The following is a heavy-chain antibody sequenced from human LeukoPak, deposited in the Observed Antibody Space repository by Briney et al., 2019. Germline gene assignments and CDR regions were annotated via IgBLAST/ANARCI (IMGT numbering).Heavy chain of an antibody. CDR2: INPNSGGT. V-gene: IGHV1-2*02. D-gene: IGHD3-10*01. CDR3: ASRAENRGVITDYYYYMDV. J-gene: IGHJ6*03. Sequence: ASVKVSCKASGYTFTGYYMHWVRQAPGQGLEWMGWINPNSGGTNYAQKFQGKGTMTRDTSISTAYMELSRLRSDDTAVYYCASRAENRGVITDYYYYMDVWGKGTTVTISS. CDR1: GYTFTGYY.